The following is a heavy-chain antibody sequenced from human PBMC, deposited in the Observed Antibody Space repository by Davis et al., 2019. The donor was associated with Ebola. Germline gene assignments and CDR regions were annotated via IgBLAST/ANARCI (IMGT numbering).Heavy chain of an antibody. J-gene: IGHJ4*02. CDR2: ISLYNGNT. V-gene: IGHV1-18*01. CDR3: ARAQFPTTSDH. Sequence: AASVKVSCKASGYTFSSYDISWVRQAPGQGPEWMGWISLYNGNTKYTQKFQGRVTITTDTSTRTAYMELRSLRSDDTAVYYCARAQFPTTSDHWGQGTLVTVSS. CDR1: GYTFSSYD. D-gene: IGHD1-1*01.